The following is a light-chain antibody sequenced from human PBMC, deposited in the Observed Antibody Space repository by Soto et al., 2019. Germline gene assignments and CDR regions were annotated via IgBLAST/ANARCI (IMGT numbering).Light chain of an antibody. CDR2: GAS. V-gene: IGKV3-20*01. Sequence: EIVLTQSPGTLSLSPGERATISCGASQSVSSSYLAWYQQKPGQAPRLLIYGASSRATGIPDRFGGSGSGTDFTLTISRLEPEDFAVYYCQQYGSSPPYTFGQGTKLEIK. CDR1: QSVSSSY. CDR3: QQYGSSPPYT. J-gene: IGKJ2*01.